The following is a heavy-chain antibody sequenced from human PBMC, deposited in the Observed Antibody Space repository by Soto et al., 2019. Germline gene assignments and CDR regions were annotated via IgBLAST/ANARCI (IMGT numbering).Heavy chain of an antibody. Sequence: PSETLSLTCTVSGASISVYSWSWIRQPPGKGLEWIGYIYYSGSTNYNPSLKSRVAISVDTSKNQFSLNLSSVTAADTAVYYCARSTVSSGWRFDSWGQGTQVTGSS. CDR1: GASISVYS. CDR2: IYYSGST. J-gene: IGHJ4*02. V-gene: IGHV4-59*01. D-gene: IGHD6-19*01. CDR3: ARSTVSSGWRFDS.